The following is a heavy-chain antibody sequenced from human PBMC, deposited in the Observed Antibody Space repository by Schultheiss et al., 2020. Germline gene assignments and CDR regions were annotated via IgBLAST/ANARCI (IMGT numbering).Heavy chain of an antibody. V-gene: IGHV1-18*01. CDR2: ISAYNGNT. CDR3: ARERGYSYGYGSSYDY. CDR1: GYTFTDFG. J-gene: IGHJ4*02. Sequence: ASVKVSCKASGYTFTDFGISWVRQAPGQGLEWMGWISAYNGNTKYAQNLQGRVTLTADTSTSTAYMDLRSLRSDDTAVYYCARERGYSYGYGSSYDYWGQGTLVTVSS. D-gene: IGHD5-18*01.